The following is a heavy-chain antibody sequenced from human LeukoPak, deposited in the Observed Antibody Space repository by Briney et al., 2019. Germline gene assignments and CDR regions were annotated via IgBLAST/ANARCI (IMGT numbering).Heavy chain of an antibody. CDR1: GFTFSDYY. V-gene: IGHV3-11*01. CDR3: ARDADLGDGDSTTYYFDY. D-gene: IGHD4-17*01. CDR2: ISSSGSTI. Sequence: GGSLRLSCAASGFTFSDYYMSWIRQAPGKGLEWVSYISSSGSTIYYADSVKGRFTISRDNAKNSLYLQMNSLRAEDTAVYYCARDADLGDGDSTTYYFDYWGQGTLVTVSS. J-gene: IGHJ4*02.